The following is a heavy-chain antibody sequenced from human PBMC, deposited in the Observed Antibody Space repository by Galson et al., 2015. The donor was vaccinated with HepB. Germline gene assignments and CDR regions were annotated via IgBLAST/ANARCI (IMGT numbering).Heavy chain of an antibody. CDR2: IYWDDDK. J-gene: IGHJ3*02. CDR1: GFSLSTSGMC. CDR3: AHRRDSSGYVGAFDI. V-gene: IGHV2-5*08. D-gene: IGHD3-22*01. Sequence: PALVKPTQTLTLTCTFSGFSLSTSGMCVSWIRQPPGKALEWLALIYWDDDKRYSPSLKSRLTITKDTSKNQVVLTMTNMDPVDTATYYCAHRRDSSGYVGAFDIWGQGTMVTVSS.